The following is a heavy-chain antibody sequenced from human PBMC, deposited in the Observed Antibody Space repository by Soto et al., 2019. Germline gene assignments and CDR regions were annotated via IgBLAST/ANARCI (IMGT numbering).Heavy chain of an antibody. CDR1: GYTFTIYD. CDR3: ARVPLYCSGGSCSTYYFDY. V-gene: IGHV1-8*01. CDR2: MNPNSGNT. J-gene: IGHJ4*02. Sequence: ASVKVSCKASGYTFTIYDINWVRQATGQGLEWMGWMNPNSGNTGYAQKFQGRVTMTWNTSISTAYMELSSLRSEDTAVYYCARVPLYCSGGSCSTYYFDYWGQGTLVTVSS. D-gene: IGHD2-15*01.